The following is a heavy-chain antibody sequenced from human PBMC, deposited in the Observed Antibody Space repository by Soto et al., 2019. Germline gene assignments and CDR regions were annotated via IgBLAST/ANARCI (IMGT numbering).Heavy chain of an antibody. CDR2: MYHSGST. Sequence: SETLSLTCTVPGGSMSSGGYSWSWIRQPPGKGLEWIGYMYHSGSTYYNPSLKSRVTISIDRSKNQFSLKLSSVTAADTAVYYCDRVPDYWGQGTLVTVSS. D-gene: IGHD2-2*01. J-gene: IGHJ4*02. CDR3: DRVPDY. CDR1: GGSMSSGGYS. V-gene: IGHV4-30-2*01.